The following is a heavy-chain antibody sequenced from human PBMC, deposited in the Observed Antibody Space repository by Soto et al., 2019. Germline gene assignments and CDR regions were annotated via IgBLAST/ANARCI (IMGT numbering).Heavy chain of an antibody. V-gene: IGHV3-74*01. CDR2: INSDGSST. Sequence: GGSLRLSCAASGFTFSSYWMHWVRQAPGKGLVWVSRINSDGSSTSYADSVKGRFTISRDNAKNTLYLQMNSLRAEDTAVYYCARRNDYGDYNYYYYMDVWGKGTTVTVSS. CDR1: GFTFSSYW. CDR3: ARRNDYGDYNYYYYMDV. J-gene: IGHJ6*03. D-gene: IGHD4-17*01.